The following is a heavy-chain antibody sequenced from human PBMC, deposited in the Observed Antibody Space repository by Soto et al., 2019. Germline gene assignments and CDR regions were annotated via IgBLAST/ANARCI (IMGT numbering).Heavy chain of an antibody. CDR3: AKDADFDTRNLHH. J-gene: IGHJ5*02. V-gene: IGHV3-30*18. Sequence: LILSCAASGFPFSRYEIHWVRQVPGRGLEWVALISHDGSNKYYVDSVKGRFIISRDNSKNTVYLQMNSLRTEDTALYYCAKDADFDTRNLHHWVQGTLDTVSS. D-gene: IGHD3-22*01. CDR1: GFPFSRYE. CDR2: ISHDGSNK.